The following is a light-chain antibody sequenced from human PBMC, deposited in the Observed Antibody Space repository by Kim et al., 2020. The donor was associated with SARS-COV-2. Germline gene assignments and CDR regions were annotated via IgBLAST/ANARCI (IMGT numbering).Light chain of an antibody. Sequence: VTSSRSGRMSNIGSNHVYWYQQLPGTAPKLLIYKMNQRPSGVPDRFSASKSGTSASLAIGGLRSEDEADYYCTTWDDSLSGQVVFGGGTQLTVL. CDR3: TTWDDSLSGQVV. CDR1: MSNIGSNH. J-gene: IGLJ2*01. V-gene: IGLV1-47*01. CDR2: KMN.